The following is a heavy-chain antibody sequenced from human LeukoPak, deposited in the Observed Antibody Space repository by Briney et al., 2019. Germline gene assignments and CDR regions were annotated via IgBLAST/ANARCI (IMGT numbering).Heavy chain of an antibody. J-gene: IGHJ4*02. V-gene: IGHV1-18*03. CDR3: ARERRGGAVGYFDY. D-gene: IGHD2-21*01. CDR2: ISAYNGDT. Sequence: ASVKVSCKASGYTFSTYGISWVRQAPGQGLEWMGWISAYNGDTHYAQNFQGRVTITRDTSASTAYMELSSLRSEDMAVYYCARERRGGAVGYFDYWGQGTLVTVSS. CDR1: GYTFSTYG.